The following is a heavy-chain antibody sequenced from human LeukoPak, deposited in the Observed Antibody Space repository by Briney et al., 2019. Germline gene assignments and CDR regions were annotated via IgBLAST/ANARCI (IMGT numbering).Heavy chain of an antibody. J-gene: IGHJ4*02. CDR1: GGSISSGGYY. Sequence: PSETLSLTCTVSGGSISSGGYYWSWIRQHPGKGLEWIGYIYYSGSTYYNPSLKSRVTISVDTSKNQFSLKLSSVTAADTAVYYCARVSEMATSSFDFWGQGTLVTVSS. D-gene: IGHD5-24*01. V-gene: IGHV4-31*03. CDR2: IYYSGST. CDR3: ARVSEMATSSFDF.